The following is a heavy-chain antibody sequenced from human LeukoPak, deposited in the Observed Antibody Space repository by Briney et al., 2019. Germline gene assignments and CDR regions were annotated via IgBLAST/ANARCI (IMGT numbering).Heavy chain of an antibody. CDR1: GFTFRNFA. CDR3: AKSYGDS. V-gene: IGHV3-23*01. CDR2: ISGGATST. D-gene: IGHD4-17*01. Sequence: PGGSLRLSCAASGFTFRNFAMTWVRQAPGKGLDWVSAISGGATSTYYADSVKGRFTISRDNSNITVYLQLSSLRAEDTAVYHCAKSYGDSWGQGTLLTVSS. J-gene: IGHJ5*01.